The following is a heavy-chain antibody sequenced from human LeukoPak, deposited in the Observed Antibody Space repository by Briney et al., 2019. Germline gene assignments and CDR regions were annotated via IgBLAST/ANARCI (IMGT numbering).Heavy chain of an antibody. CDR1: GGTFSSYA. D-gene: IGHD2-15*01. CDR3: ASPQRTYCSGGSCHYFDY. Sequence: SVKVSCKASGGTFSSYAISWVRQAPGQGLEWMGGIIPIFGTANYAQKFQGRVTITADKSTSTAYMELSSLRSEDTAVYYCASPQRTYCSGGSCHYFDYWGQGTLVTVSS. CDR2: IIPIFGTA. V-gene: IGHV1-69*06. J-gene: IGHJ4*02.